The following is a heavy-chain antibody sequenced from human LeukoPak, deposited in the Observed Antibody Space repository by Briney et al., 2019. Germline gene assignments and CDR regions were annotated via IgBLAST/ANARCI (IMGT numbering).Heavy chain of an antibody. Sequence: GGSLRLSCVASGFTFSSYWMSWVRQAPGKGLEWVANIKQDGSEKYYVDSVKGRFTISRDNAKNSLYLQMNSLRAEDTAVYYCARDNDYFDYWGQGTLVTVSS. CDR1: GFTFSSYW. J-gene: IGHJ4*02. V-gene: IGHV3-7*01. CDR2: IKQDGSEK. CDR3: ARDNDYFDY.